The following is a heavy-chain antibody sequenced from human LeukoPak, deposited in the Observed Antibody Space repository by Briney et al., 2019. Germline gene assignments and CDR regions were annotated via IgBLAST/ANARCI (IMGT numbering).Heavy chain of an antibody. CDR1: GGSISTYY. CDR2: MYYSGNT. Sequence: SETLPLTCTVSGGSISTYYWSWIRQPPGKGLEWIGYMYYSGNTNYNPSLKSRITISIDTSKNQFSLKLSSVTAADTAVYYCARVGYSYGFDPWGQGTLVTVSS. V-gene: IGHV4-59*08. J-gene: IGHJ5*02. D-gene: IGHD5-18*01. CDR3: ARVGYSYGFDP.